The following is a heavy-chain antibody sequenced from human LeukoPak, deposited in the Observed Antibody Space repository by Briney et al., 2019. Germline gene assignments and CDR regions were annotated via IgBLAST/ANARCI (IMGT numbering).Heavy chain of an antibody. Sequence: GGPLTLSCAASGVTFSSYWVSWVRQAPGKGVVWVANIKGDGGEKYYVDSVKGRFTISRDNAKNSLYLQMNSLRADDTAVYYCAAQQLVLGIDYWGGETLVTVSS. D-gene: IGHD6-13*01. CDR2: IKGDGGEK. V-gene: IGHV3-7*05. CDR3: AAQQLVLGIDY. CDR1: GVTFSSYW. J-gene: IGHJ4*02.